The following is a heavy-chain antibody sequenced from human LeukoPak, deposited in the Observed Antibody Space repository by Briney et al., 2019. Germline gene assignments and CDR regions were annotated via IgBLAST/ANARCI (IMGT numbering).Heavy chain of an antibody. CDR1: GYSFTSYW. D-gene: IGHD2-15*01. Sequence: GESLKLSCKGSGYSFTSYWIGWVRQMPGKGLEWMGIIYPGDSDTRYSPSFQGQVTISADKSISTAYLQWSSLKASDTAMYYCARLAAPYVGPPFFDYWGQGTLVTVSS. CDR3: ARLAAPYVGPPFFDY. V-gene: IGHV5-51*01. J-gene: IGHJ4*02. CDR2: IYPGDSDT.